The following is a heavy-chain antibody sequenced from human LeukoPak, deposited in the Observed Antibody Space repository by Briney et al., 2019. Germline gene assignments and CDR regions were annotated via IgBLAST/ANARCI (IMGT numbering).Heavy chain of an antibody. D-gene: IGHD6-13*01. CDR3: ATVNSSSWFLNWFDP. V-gene: IGHV3-23*01. CDR2: ISGSGGST. Sequence: GGSLRLSCAASGFTFSSYAMSWVRQAPGKGLEWVSAISGSGGSTYYADSVKGRFTISRDNSKNTLYLQMNSLRAEDTAVYYCATVNSSSWFLNWFDPWGQGTLVTVSS. J-gene: IGHJ5*02. CDR1: GFTFSSYA.